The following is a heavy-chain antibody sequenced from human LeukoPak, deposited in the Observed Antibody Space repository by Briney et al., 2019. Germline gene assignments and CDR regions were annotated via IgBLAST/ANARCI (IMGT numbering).Heavy chain of an antibody. J-gene: IGHJ3*02. V-gene: IGHV3-33*01. CDR1: GFTFSSYG. CDR3: ASYSSSSRGGAFDI. CDR2: IWYDGSNK. Sequence: GGSLRLSCAASGFTFSSYGMHWVRQAPGKGLEWVAVIWYDGSNKYYADSVKGRFTISRDNSKNTLYLQMNSLRAEDTAVYYCASYSSSSRGGAFDIWGQGTMVTVSS. D-gene: IGHD6-6*01.